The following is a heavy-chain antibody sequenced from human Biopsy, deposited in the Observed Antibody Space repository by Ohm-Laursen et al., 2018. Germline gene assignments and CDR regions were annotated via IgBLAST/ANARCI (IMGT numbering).Heavy chain of an antibody. Sequence: SVKVSCKAPGGTFSNYGVNWVRQAPGQGLEWLGGNIPILGTGNYAQKFQDRVTVAADTSTSTATMELRSLRSDDTAVYYCATKLTGYFHHGGQGTLVIVSS. D-gene: IGHD3-9*01. CDR3: ATKLTGYFHH. CDR2: NIPILGTG. J-gene: IGHJ1*01. CDR1: GGTFSNYG. V-gene: IGHV1-69*06.